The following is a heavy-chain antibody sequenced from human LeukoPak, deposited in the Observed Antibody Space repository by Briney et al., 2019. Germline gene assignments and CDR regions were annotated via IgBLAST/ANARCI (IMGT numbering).Heavy chain of an antibody. CDR2: INHSGST. J-gene: IGHJ4*02. Sequence: SETLSLTCTVSGYSISSGYYWGWIRQPPGKGLEWIGEINHSGSTNYSPSLKSRVTISVNTSKNQFSLKLTSVTAADTAVYYCARANYYDSSGFDYWGQGTLVTVSS. D-gene: IGHD3-22*01. CDR3: ARANYYDSSGFDY. V-gene: IGHV4-38-2*02. CDR1: GYSISSGYY.